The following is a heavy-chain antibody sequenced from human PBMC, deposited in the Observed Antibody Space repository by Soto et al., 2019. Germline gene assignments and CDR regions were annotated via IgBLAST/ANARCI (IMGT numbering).Heavy chain of an antibody. V-gene: IGHV1-2*04. Sequence: ASGKVSCKASGYTFTGCYIHWVRQAPGQGLEWMGWINPNSGGTNYAQKFQGWVTMTRDTSISTAYMELSRLRSDDTAVYYCARGVTGGSWVYYYYGMDVWGQGTTVPVS. CDR3: ARGVTGGSWVYYYYGMDV. CDR1: GYTFTGCY. CDR2: INPNSGGT. J-gene: IGHJ6*02. D-gene: IGHD1-26*01.